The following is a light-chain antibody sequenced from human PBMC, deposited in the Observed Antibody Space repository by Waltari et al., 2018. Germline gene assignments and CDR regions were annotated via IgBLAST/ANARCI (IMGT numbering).Light chain of an antibody. Sequence: QSALTQPPSASGSPGQSVTISCTGTSSDVGRYDYVSWYQHHPGKAPKLLIYGVTKRPSGGPDRFPGSKSGNTASLTISGLQTDDEAHYYCSSYAGTNNLLFGGGTKVTVL. J-gene: IGLJ2*01. CDR2: GVT. V-gene: IGLV2-8*01. CDR3: SSYAGTNNLL. CDR1: SSDVGRYDY.